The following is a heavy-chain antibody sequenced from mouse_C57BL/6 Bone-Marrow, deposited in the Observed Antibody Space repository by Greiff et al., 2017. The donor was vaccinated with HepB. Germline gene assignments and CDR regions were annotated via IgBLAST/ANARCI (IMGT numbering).Heavy chain of an antibody. V-gene: IGHV7-3*01. D-gene: IGHD1-1*01. Sequence: EVQLQESGGGLVQPGGSLSLSCAASGFTFTDYYMSWVRQPPGKALEWLGFIRNKANGYTTEYSASVKGRFTISRDNSQSILYLQMNALRAEDSATYYCARYIAVAYFDYWGQGTTLTVSS. J-gene: IGHJ2*01. CDR2: IRNKANGYTT. CDR1: GFTFTDYY. CDR3: ARYIAVAYFDY.